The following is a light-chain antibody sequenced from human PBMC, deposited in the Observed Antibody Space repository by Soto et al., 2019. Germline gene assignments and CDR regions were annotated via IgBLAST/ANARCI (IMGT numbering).Light chain of an antibody. J-gene: IGKJ4*01. CDR2: AAT. CDR3: QQANSLPLT. V-gene: IGKV1-12*01. CDR1: QGISNW. Sequence: DIQMTQSPSSASASVGDRVTITCRATQGISNWLAWYQQKPGQAPKLLIYAATSLQDGVPLRFSGSGSGADFTLTISALQPEDFATYYCQQANSLPLTFGGGTKVEIK.